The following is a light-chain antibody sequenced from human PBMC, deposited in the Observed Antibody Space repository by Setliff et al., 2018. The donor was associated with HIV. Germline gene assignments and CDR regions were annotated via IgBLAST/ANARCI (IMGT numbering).Light chain of an antibody. Sequence: QSALAQPASVSGSPGQPITISCTGTSSDVGTYNFVSWYQQHPGKAPKLLIYDVNNRPSGVSNRFSGSKSGNTASLAISGLQAEDEAEYHCSSYTSTTPLYVFGTGTKVTVL. CDR2: DVN. CDR1: SSDVGTYNF. V-gene: IGLV2-14*03. J-gene: IGLJ1*01. CDR3: SSYTSTTPLYV.